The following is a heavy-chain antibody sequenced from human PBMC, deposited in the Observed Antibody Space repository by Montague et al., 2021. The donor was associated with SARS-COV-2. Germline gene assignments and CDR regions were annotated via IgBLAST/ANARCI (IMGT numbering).Heavy chain of an antibody. Sequence: ISGDSVSSNSATWNWVRQSPSRGLEWLGRTYYRSKWYNDHAVSVRGRVTINPDTSKNQFSLQLNSVTPEDTAIYYCASGREGNYNVMDVWGQGTTVTVSS. D-gene: IGHD1-1*01. J-gene: IGHJ6*02. CDR3: ASGREGNYNVMDV. CDR1: GDSVSSNSAT. CDR2: TYYRSKWYN. V-gene: IGHV6-1*01.